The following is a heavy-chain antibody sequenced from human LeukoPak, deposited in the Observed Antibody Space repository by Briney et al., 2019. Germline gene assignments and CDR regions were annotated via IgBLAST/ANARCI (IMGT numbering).Heavy chain of an antibody. CDR3: ARLVRSSWYRTSRYYFDY. J-gene: IGHJ4*02. V-gene: IGHV4-59*12. Sequence: SETLSLTCTVSGASISSYYWSWIRQPPGKGLEWIGYVYYSGSTNNNPSLKSRVTISVDTSKNQFSLKLSSVTAADTAVYYCARLVRSSWYRTSRYYFDYWGQGTLVTVSS. D-gene: IGHD6-13*01. CDR1: GASISSYY. CDR2: VYYSGST.